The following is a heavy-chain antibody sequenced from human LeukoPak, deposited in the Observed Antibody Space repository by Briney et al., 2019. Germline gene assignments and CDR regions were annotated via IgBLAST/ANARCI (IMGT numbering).Heavy chain of an antibody. CDR1: GGTFSSYA. CDR2: IIPIFGTA. V-gene: IGHV1-69*13. Sequence: SVKVSCKASGGTFSSYATSWVRQAPGQGLEWMGGIIPIFGTANYAQKFQGRVTITADESTSTAYMELSSLRSEDTAVYYCARDLSSTSSAEYFQHWGQGTLVTVSS. CDR3: ARDLSSTSSAEYFQH. D-gene: IGHD6-6*01. J-gene: IGHJ1*01.